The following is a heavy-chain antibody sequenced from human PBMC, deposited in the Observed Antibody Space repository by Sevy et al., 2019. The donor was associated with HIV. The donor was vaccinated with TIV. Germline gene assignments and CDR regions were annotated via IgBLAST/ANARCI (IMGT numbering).Heavy chain of an antibody. Sequence: GGSLRLSCVASGFTFSDHYMEWVRQAPGKGLEWVGRTRNKADGYTTENAASVIGRFTISRDKSKNLLYVQMNSLKAEDTAVYYCATHAGIAAAGRVFDYWGQGTLVTVSS. D-gene: IGHD6-13*01. J-gene: IGHJ4*02. CDR3: ATHAGIAAAGRVFDY. CDR1: GFTFSDHY. CDR2: TRNKADGYTT. V-gene: IGHV3-72*01.